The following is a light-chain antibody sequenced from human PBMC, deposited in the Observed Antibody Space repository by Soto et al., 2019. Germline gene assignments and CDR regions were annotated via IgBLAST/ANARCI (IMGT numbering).Light chain of an antibody. V-gene: IGLV2-11*01. CDR3: CSHAGSYVV. Sequence: SVLTQPRSVSRSPGQSVTISCTRTSSDVGSSNYVSWYQQHPGKAPKLIISDVSKRPSGVPDRFSGSESDNTASLTISGLQDEDEADYFCCSHAGSYVVFGGGTK. CDR1: SSDVGSSNY. CDR2: DVS. J-gene: IGLJ2*01.